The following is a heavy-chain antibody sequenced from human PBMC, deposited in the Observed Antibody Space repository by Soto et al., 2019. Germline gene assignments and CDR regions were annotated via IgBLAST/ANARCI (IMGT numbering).Heavy chain of an antibody. CDR2: ISYDGSNK. V-gene: IGHV3-30*18. CDR3: AKEVWSGLLDF. Sequence: GGSLRLSCAASGFTFSSYGMHWVRQAPGKGLEWVAVISYDGSNKYYADSVKGRFTISRDNSKNTLYLQMNSLRAEDTAVYYCAKEVWSGLLDFWGQGSTVTVSS. J-gene: IGHJ6*02. CDR1: GFTFSSYG. D-gene: IGHD3-3*01.